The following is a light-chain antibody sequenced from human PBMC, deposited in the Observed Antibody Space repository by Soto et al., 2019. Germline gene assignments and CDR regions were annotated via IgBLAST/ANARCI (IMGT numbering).Light chain of an antibody. Sequence: DIQMTQSPSTLSASVGDRVTITCRASQSISSWLAWYQQKPGKAPKLLIYKASSLESGVPSRFSGSGYGTEFTLTISSLQPDEFATYYYQQYNSYPLTFGGGTKVEIK. CDR1: QSISSW. CDR2: KAS. V-gene: IGKV1-5*03. CDR3: QQYNSYPLT. J-gene: IGKJ4*02.